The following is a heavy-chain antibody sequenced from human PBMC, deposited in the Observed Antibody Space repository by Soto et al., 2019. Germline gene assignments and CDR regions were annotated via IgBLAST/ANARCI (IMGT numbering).Heavy chain of an antibody. Sequence: SETLSLTCAISGGSISRPAYSWNWIRQSPGKGLEWIGSIYYRGNTYYNPSLKSRVTMSIDRSKNQFSLKLNSVTAADTAIYYCCGAPQLWDSPRYFDYWRQGTLVTVSS. D-gene: IGHD3-16*01. V-gene: IGHV4-30-2*06. CDR3: CGAPQLWDSPRYFDY. CDR1: GGSISRPAYS. CDR2: IYYRGNT. J-gene: IGHJ4*02.